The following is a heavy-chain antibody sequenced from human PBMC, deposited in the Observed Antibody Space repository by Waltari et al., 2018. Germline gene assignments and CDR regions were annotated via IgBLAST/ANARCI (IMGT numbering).Heavy chain of an antibody. Sequence: DVQLVESGGGLVQPGGSLTRSCLVPGFTFRSYEMNWVRQAPGKGLEWISFISSTGNTLNYADSVKGRFTVSRDNAKNSLFLHMNDLRAEDTAVYYCARDSYTTGWGDQWGQGTLVSV. J-gene: IGHJ4*02. CDR2: ISSTGNTL. CDR1: GFTFRSYE. V-gene: IGHV3-48*03. D-gene: IGHD6-19*01. CDR3: ARDSYTTGWGDQ.